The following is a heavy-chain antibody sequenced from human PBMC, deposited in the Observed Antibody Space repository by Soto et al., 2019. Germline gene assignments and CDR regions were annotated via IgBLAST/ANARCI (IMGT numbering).Heavy chain of an antibody. V-gene: IGHV4-4*02. CDR2: IFHTGNT. CDR1: GVSISSGKW. D-gene: IGHD5-12*01. Sequence: PSETMSLTCTISGVSISSGKWWSWVRQPPGEGLEWIGEIFHTGNTDYKPSLKSRVSILVDKSKNQFSLNLDSVTAADTAVYYCARDWWLRYFDYWGQGTLVTVSS. CDR3: ARDWWLRYFDY. J-gene: IGHJ4*02.